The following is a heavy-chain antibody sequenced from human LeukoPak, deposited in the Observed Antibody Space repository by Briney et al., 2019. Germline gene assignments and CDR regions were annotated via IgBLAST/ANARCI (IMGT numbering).Heavy chain of an antibody. CDR1: GYSISSGYY. J-gene: IGHJ4*02. D-gene: IGHD5-24*01. CDR3: ARVVKGWLQFDY. V-gene: IGHV4-38-2*02. Sequence: SETLSLTCTVSGYSISSGYYWGWIRQPPGKGLEWIGSIYHSGSTYYNPSLKSRVTISVDTSKNQFSLKLSSVTAADTAVYYCARVVKGWLQFDYWGQGTLVTVSS. CDR2: IYHSGST.